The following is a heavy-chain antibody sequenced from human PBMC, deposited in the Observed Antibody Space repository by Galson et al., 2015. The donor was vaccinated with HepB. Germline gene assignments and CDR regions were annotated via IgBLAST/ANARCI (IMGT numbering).Heavy chain of an antibody. Sequence: SVKVSCKASGYTFTSYGISWVRQAPGQGLEWMGWISAYNGNTNYAQKLQGRVTMTTDTSTSTAYMELRSLRSDDTAVYYCARDLSGWDISLSFDYWGQGTLVTVSS. D-gene: IGHD6-19*01. CDR1: GYTFTSYG. J-gene: IGHJ4*02. CDR3: ARDLSGWDISLSFDY. V-gene: IGHV1-18*04. CDR2: ISAYNGNT.